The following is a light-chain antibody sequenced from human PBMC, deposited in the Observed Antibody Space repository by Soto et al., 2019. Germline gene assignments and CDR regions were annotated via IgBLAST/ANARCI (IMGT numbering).Light chain of an antibody. CDR1: QSVNSN. V-gene: IGKV3-15*01. Sequence: EMVMTQSPALLSVSPGESATLSCRSSQSVNSNYLAWYQQHPGQPPRLLIYGISTRATGIPARFSGSGSGTEFSLTISSLQSEDVAVYYCQQYSKWPITFGQGTRLEIK. CDR3: QQYSKWPIT. CDR2: GIS. J-gene: IGKJ5*01.